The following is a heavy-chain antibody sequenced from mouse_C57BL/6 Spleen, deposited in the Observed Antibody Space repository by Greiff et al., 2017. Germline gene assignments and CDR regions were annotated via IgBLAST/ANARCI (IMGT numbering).Heavy chain of an antibody. J-gene: IGHJ4*01. CDR2: IDPSDSYT. V-gene: IGHV1-69*01. D-gene: IGHD1-1*01. Sequence: QVQLQQPGAELVMPGASVKLSCKASGYTFTSYWMHWVKQRPGQGLEWIGEIDPSDSYTNYNQKFKGKSTLTVDKSSSTAYMQLSSLTSEDSAVYYCARRDTTVVDAMDYWGQGTSVTVSS. CDR1: GYTFTSYW. CDR3: ARRDTTVVDAMDY.